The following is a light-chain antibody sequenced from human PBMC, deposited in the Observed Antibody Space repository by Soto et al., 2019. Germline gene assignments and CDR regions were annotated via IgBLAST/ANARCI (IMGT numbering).Light chain of an antibody. J-gene: IGKJ2*01. CDR3: LQDHIYWYT. V-gene: IGKV1-6*01. Sequence: AIQMTQSPSSLSASVGERVTITCRASQGIRNDLGWYQQKPGKAPKLLIYAASSLQSRVPSRFSGSGSRTDFTLTISSLQPEDFATYYCLQDHIYWYTFGQGTKLEIK. CDR1: QGIRND. CDR2: AAS.